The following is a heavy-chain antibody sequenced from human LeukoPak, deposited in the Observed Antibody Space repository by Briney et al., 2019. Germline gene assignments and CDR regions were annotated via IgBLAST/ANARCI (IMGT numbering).Heavy chain of an antibody. CDR3: ARHTRGGATLYFDY. CDR2: IYYSGST. D-gene: IGHD1-26*01. CDR1: GGSISSSSYY. J-gene: IGHJ4*02. V-gene: IGHV4-39*01. Sequence: SETLSLTCTVSGGSISSSSYYWGWIRQPPGKGLEWIGSIYYSGSTYYNPSLKSRVTISVDTSKNQFSLKLSSVTAADTAVYYCARHTRGGATLYFDYWGQGTLVTVSS.